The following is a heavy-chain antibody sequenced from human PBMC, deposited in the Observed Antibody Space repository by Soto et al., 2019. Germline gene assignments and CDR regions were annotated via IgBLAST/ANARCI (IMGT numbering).Heavy chain of an antibody. CDR3: ARHEGGNDGAFDI. CDR1: GGSISSSSYY. Sequence: QLQLQESGPGLVKPSETLSLTCTVSGGSISSSSYYWGWIRQPPGKGLEWIGSIYYSGSTYYNPSLKSRVTISVDPSKIQFPLKLSSVTAADTAVYYCARHEGGNDGAFDIWGQGTMVTVSS. D-gene: IGHD1-1*01. J-gene: IGHJ3*02. CDR2: IYYSGST. V-gene: IGHV4-39*01.